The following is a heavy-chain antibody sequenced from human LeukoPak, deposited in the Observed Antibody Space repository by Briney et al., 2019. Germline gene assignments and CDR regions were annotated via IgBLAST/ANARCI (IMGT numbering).Heavy chain of an antibody. J-gene: IGHJ4*02. CDR2: IYTSGST. D-gene: IGHD2-2*01. V-gene: IGHV4-4*07. Sequence: SETLSLTCTVSGGSISSYYWSWIRQPAGKGLEWIGRIYTSGSTNYNPSLKSRVTMSVDTSKNQFSLKLSSVTAADTAVYYCARDWAQHCSSTSCYGPFDYWGQGTLVTVSS. CDR3: ARDWAQHCSSTSCYGPFDY. CDR1: GGSISSYY.